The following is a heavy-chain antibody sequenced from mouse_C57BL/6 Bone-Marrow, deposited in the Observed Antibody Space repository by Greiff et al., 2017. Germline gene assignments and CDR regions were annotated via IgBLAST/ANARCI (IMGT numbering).Heavy chain of an antibody. CDR2: ISGGGGNT. D-gene: IGHD2-5*01. Sequence: EVKVVESGGGLVKPGGSLKLSCAASGFTFSSYTMSWVRQTPEKRLEWVATISGGGGNTYYPDSVKGRFTISRDNAKNTLYLQMSSLRSEDTALYYCARRDDYSNSDYFDYWGQGTTLTVSS. J-gene: IGHJ2*01. V-gene: IGHV5-9*01. CDR1: GFTFSSYT. CDR3: ARRDDYSNSDYFDY.